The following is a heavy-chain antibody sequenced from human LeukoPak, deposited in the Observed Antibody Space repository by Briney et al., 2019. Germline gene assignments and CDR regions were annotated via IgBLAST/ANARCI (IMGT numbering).Heavy chain of an antibody. V-gene: IGHV4-34*01. Sequence: SETLSLTCAVYGGSFSGYYWSWIRQPPGKGLEWIGEINHSGSTNYNPSLKSRVTISVDTSKNQFSLKLSSVAAADTAVYYCAIEGGIAAAGEGYNDYWGQGTLVTVSS. J-gene: IGHJ4*02. CDR2: INHSGST. CDR1: GGSFSGYY. CDR3: AIEGGIAAAGEGYNDY. D-gene: IGHD6-13*01.